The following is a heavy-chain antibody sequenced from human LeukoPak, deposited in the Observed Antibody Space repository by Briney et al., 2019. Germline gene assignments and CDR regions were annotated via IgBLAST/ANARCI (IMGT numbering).Heavy chain of an antibody. CDR1: GYTFTSYD. Sequence: GASVKVSCKASGYTFTSYDINWVRQATGQGLEWMGWMNSNSGNTGYAQKFQGRVTMTRNTSISTAYMELSSLRSEDTAVYYCARGKRWELLGYYYYYMDVWGKGTTVTVSS. CDR2: MNSNSGNT. CDR3: ARGKRWELLGYYYYYMDV. V-gene: IGHV1-8*01. D-gene: IGHD1-26*01. J-gene: IGHJ6*03.